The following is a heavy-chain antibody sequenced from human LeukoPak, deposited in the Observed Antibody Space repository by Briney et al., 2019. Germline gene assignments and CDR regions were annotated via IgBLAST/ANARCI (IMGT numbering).Heavy chain of an antibody. Sequence: SQTLSLTCAISGDSVSSTTTARNWIRQSPSRGLEWLGRTYYTSKWITDYAVSVKGRITVNPNTSNNQFSLQLNSVTPEDTAVYYCARGYWAYGMDVWGPGTTVTVSS. J-gene: IGHJ6*02. V-gene: IGHV6-1*01. CDR1: GDSVSSTTTA. CDR3: ARGYWAYGMDV. CDR2: TYYTSKWIT. D-gene: IGHD6-13*01.